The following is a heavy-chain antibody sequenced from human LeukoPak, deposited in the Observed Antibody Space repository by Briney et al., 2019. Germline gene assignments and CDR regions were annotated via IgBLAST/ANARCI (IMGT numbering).Heavy chain of an antibody. D-gene: IGHD6-13*01. Sequence: PGGSLRLSCAASGFTFSRYYMHWVRQAPGKGLVWVSRINSDGSSTTYADSVKGRFTISRDNAKNTLYLQMNSLKVEDTAVHYCTRVFVGDEYSSSGYWGQGTLVTVSS. V-gene: IGHV3-74*01. CDR1: GFTFSRYY. CDR3: TRVFVGDEYSSSGY. CDR2: INSDGSST. J-gene: IGHJ4*02.